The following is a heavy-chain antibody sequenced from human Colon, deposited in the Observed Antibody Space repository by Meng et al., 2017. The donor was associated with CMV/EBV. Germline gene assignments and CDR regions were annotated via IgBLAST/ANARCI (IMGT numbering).Heavy chain of an antibody. D-gene: IGHD2-2*01. CDR2: IDQSGNT. V-gene: IGHV4-34*01. CDR3: ARSIFVAPTAMPGRGGKSFDF. Sequence: YCCSWIRQPPGNELERRGEIDQSGNTDYNPSLKSRLTIARDTSKNQFTVKVNSVTAADTVVYYCARSIFVAPTAMPGRGGKSFDFWGQGALVTVSS. CDR1: YC. J-gene: IGHJ4*02.